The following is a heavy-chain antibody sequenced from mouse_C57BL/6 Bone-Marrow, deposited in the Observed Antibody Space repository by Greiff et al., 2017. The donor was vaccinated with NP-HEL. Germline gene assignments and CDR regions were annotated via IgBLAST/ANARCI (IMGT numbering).Heavy chain of an antibody. CDR1: GFSLTSYG. V-gene: IGHV2-5*01. CDR3: DNNSCITTVVDAMDY. CDR2: IWRGGST. Sequence: QVQLQQSGPGLVQPSQSLSITCTVSGFSLTSYGVHWVRQSPGKGLEWLGVIWRGGSTDYNAAFMSRLSITKDNSKSPVFFTTNSLQADDTAIYYCDNNSCITTVVDAMDYWGQGTSVTASS. J-gene: IGHJ4*01. D-gene: IGHD1-1*01.